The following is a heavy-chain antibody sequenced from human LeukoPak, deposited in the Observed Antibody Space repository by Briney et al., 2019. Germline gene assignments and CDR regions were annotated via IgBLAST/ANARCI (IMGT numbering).Heavy chain of an antibody. CDR1: GISISSYF. CDR3: ARVPNYCSGGSCYPYNWFDP. Sequence: SETLSLTCTVSGISISSYFWSWVRQPPGRGLEWVGYISYSGSTNYNPSLRSRVTISLDTSKNQFSLKLSSVTAADTAVYYCARVPNYCSGGSCYPYNWFDPWGQGTLVTVSS. V-gene: IGHV4-59*01. J-gene: IGHJ5*02. CDR2: ISYSGST. D-gene: IGHD2-15*01.